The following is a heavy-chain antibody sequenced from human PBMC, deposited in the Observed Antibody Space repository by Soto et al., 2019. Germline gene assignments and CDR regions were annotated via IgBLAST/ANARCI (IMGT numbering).Heavy chain of an antibody. CDR2: IIPISGTA. J-gene: IGHJ6*02. D-gene: IGHD6-13*01. CDR1: GGTFSSYA. CDR3: AAIAAAGTSAFYYYYGMDV. V-gene: IGHV1-69*06. Sequence: GASVKVSCKASGGTFSSYAISWVRQAPGQGLEWMGGIIPISGTANYAQKFQGRVTITADKSTSTAYMELSSLRSEDTAVYYCAAIAAAGTSAFYYYYGMDVWGQGTTVTVSS.